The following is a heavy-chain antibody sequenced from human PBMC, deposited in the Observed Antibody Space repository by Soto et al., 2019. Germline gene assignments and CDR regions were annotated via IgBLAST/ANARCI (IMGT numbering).Heavy chain of an antibody. J-gene: IGHJ4*02. CDR1: GGSISNGGYY. V-gene: IGHV4-30-4*02. Sequence: SETLSLTCAVSGGSISNGGYYWSLILQPPGKGLEGIGYIYYSRSTYYNPSLKSRVTISVDTSKNQFYLKLSSVTAADTAVYYCARGSGNQDPFDYWGQGTPVTVSS. D-gene: IGHD1-1*01. CDR2: IYYSRST. CDR3: ARGSGNQDPFDY.